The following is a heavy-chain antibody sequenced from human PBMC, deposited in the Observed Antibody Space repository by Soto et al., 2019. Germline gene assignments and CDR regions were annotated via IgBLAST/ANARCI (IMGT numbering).Heavy chain of an antibody. J-gene: IGHJ6*02. CDR1: GYTFTSYY. Sequence: ASVKVSCKASGYTFTSYYMHWVRQAPGQGLEWMGIINPSGGSTSYAQKFQGRVTMTRDTSTSTVYMELSSLRSEDTAVYYCAVRRYSYGLRLYYYGMDVWGQGTTVTVSS. V-gene: IGHV1-46*01. CDR3: AVRRYSYGLRLYYYGMDV. CDR2: INPSGGST. D-gene: IGHD5-18*01.